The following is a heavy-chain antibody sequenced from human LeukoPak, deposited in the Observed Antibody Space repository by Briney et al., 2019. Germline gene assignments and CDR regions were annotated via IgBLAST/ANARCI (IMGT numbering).Heavy chain of an antibody. D-gene: IGHD3-16*01. Sequence: PSETLSLTCTVSGASISSPSYYWNWIRQPAGKGLEWIGRFYTGRTTYNPSLKSRVTISVDTSKNQFSLKLSSVTAADTAVYYCASLGAFDIWGQGTMVTVSS. CDR3: ASLGAFDI. CDR2: FYTGRT. CDR1: GASISSPSYY. V-gene: IGHV4-61*02. J-gene: IGHJ3*02.